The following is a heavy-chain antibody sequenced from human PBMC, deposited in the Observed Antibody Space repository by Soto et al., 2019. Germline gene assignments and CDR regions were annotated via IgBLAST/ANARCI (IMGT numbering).Heavy chain of an antibody. CDR2: IYPGDFDT. V-gene: IGHV5-51*01. CDR3: AGGGVRGVITRTRDYYGMDV. D-gene: IGHD3-10*01. J-gene: IGHJ6*02. CDR1: GYSFTSYW. Sequence: GASLKISCKSSGYSFTSYWIGWVGQISGKGLVWIGIIYPGDFDTRYSPSFQGQVTISADKSISTAYLQWSSLKASDTAMYYCAGGGVRGVITRTRDYYGMDVWGQGT.